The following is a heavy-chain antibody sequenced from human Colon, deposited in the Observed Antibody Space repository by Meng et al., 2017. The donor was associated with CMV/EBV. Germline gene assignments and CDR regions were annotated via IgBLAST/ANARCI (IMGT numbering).Heavy chain of an antibody. Sequence: QVQPGQSGPEVKKPGASVKLSCKASEYTFTGNGVHWVRQAPGQGLEWMGWLNPPDGDTSYAQKFEGRVTITRDTSISTVYMELNSLTSDDTAVYYCAKRVQPDSGYSNWGQGTLVTVSS. CDR3: AKRVQPDSGYSN. J-gene: IGHJ4*02. V-gene: IGHV1-2*02. D-gene: IGHD3-22*01. CDR2: LNPPDGDT. CDR1: EYTFTGNG.